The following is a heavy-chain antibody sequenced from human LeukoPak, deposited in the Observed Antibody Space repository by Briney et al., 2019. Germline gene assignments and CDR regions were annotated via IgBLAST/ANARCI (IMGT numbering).Heavy chain of an antibody. J-gene: IGHJ4*02. D-gene: IGHD3-22*01. CDR3: ARGSTYYDSSGQVPFDY. CDR1: GFTFGNYG. CDR2: ISGSSSTI. Sequence: GGSLRLSCAVSGFTFGNYGMHWVRQAPGKGLEWGSYISGSSSTIYYADSVKGRFTISRDNGKNTLYLQMNSLRAEDTAVYYCARGSTYYDSSGQVPFDYWGQGTLVTVSS. V-gene: IGHV3-48*01.